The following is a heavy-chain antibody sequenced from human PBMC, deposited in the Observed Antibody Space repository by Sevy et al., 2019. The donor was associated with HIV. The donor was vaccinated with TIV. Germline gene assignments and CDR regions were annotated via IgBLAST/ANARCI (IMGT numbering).Heavy chain of an antibody. CDR2: ISGSGGST. D-gene: IGHD6-6*01. Sequence: GGSLRLSCVASGFTFSSYAMSWVRQAPGKGLEWVSAISGSGGSTYYADSVKGRFTISRDNSKNTLYLQMNSLRAEDTAVYYCAKDPLYSSSSNYWGQGTLVTVSS. CDR3: AKDPLYSSSSNY. V-gene: IGHV3-23*01. CDR1: GFTFSSYA. J-gene: IGHJ4*02.